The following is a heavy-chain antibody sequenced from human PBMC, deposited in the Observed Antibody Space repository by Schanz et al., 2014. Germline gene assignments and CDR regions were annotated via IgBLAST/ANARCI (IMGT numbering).Heavy chain of an antibody. D-gene: IGHD2-21*01. CDR1: GFTFSDYY. CDR3: AKGQGAVINNWYFDL. CDR2: IYGGDIT. V-gene: IGHV3-66*01. Sequence: EVQLVESGGGLVKPGGSLRLSCAASGFTFSDYYMTWIRQAPGKGLEWVSVIYGGDITYYADSVKGRFTISRDSSRNTLYLQMNSLRAEDTAVYYCAKGQGAVINNWYFDLWGRGTLVTVSS. J-gene: IGHJ2*01.